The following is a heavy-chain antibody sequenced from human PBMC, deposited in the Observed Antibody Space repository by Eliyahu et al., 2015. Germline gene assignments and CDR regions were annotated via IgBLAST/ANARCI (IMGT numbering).Heavy chain of an antibody. Sequence: EVQLVESGGGLVKPXGSLRLSCVASGFTFSGRNXNWVRXAPGKGLEWVSSIDLTSRYXYXADSLKGRFTISRDNAKNSLYLQINSLRAEDTAVYYCARGVAAAPDFDLWGRGTLVTVPS. CDR1: GFTFSGRN. CDR2: IDLTSRYX. V-gene: IGHV3-21*01. J-gene: IGHJ2*01. CDR3: ARGVAAAPDFDL. D-gene: IGHD6-13*01.